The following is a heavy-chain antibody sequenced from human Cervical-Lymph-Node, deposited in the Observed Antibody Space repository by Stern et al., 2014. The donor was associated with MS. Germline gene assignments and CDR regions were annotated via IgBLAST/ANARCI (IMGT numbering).Heavy chain of an antibody. D-gene: IGHD1-26*01. V-gene: IGHV2-70*04. CDR1: GFSLTTSGMR. CDR3: ARDPNESYIRDRNIYFGMDV. Sequence: SGPALVKPTQTLTLTCTFSGFSLTTSGMRVSWIRQPPGKALEWLARIDLDDDKLFSTSLQTRLPIPKDTSKNQVVLTMTNMAPVDTATYYCARDPNESYIRDRNIYFGMDVWGQGTTVTVSS. J-gene: IGHJ6*02. CDR2: IDLDDDK.